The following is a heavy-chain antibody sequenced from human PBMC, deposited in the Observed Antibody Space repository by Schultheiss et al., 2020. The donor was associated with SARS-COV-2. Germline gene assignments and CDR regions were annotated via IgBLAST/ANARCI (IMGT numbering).Heavy chain of an antibody. CDR2: IYTSGST. CDR1: GGSISSYY. D-gene: IGHD4-23*01. J-gene: IGHJ3*02. Sequence: SETLSLTCTVSGGSISSYYWSWIRQPPGKGLEWIGRIYTSGSTNYNPSLKSRVTISVDTSKNQFSLKLSSVTAADTAVYYCAGALTTMGNDAFDIWGQGTMVTVSS. V-gene: IGHV4-4*08. CDR3: AGALTTMGNDAFDI.